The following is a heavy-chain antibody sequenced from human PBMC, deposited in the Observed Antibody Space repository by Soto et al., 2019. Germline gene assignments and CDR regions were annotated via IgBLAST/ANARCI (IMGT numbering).Heavy chain of an antibody. V-gene: IGHV3-11*01. Sequence: QVQLVESGGGLVKPGGSLRLSCAASGFTFSDYYMSWIRQAPGKGLEWVSYISSSGSTIYYADSVKGRFTISRDNAKNSLYRQMNSLRAEVTAVYYCASLYGSVSQPDAFDIWGQGTMVTVSS. CDR3: ASLYGSVSQPDAFDI. J-gene: IGHJ3*02. D-gene: IGHD3-10*01. CDR1: GFTFSDYY. CDR2: ISSSGSTI.